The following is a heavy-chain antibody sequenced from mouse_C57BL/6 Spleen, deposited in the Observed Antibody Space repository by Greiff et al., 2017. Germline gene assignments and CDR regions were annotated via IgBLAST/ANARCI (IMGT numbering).Heavy chain of an antibody. CDR3: ASTRYYYGSSHYAMDY. CDR1: GYTFTGYW. CDR2: ILPGSGST. Sequence: VQLQQSGAELMKPGASVMLSCKATGYTFTGYWLEWVKQRPVHGLEWIGEILPGSGSTNYNEKFKGKATFTAATSSNTAYMQHSSLTTEDSAIYYCASTRYYYGSSHYAMDYWGQGTSVTVSS. V-gene: IGHV1-9*01. D-gene: IGHD1-1*01. J-gene: IGHJ4*01.